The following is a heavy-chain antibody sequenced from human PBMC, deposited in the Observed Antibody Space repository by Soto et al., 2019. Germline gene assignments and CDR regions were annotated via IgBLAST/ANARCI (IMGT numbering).Heavy chain of an antibody. CDR3: ARGEESAICDY. J-gene: IGHJ4*01. D-gene: IGHD1-26*01. Sequence: TGGSLRLSCTASGFTFSSYSMNWVRQAPGKGLEWVSSITSRRNYVNYADSVKGRFTISRYNAKNSLYLQMNSLRDEDTAVYYCARGEESAICDYWDRETLVAISS. CDR1: GFTFSSYS. V-gene: IGHV3-21*06. CDR2: ITSRRNYV.